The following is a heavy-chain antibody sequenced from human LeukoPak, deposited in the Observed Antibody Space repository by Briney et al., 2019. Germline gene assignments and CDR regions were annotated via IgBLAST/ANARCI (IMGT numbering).Heavy chain of an antibody. CDR2: INWNGGST. D-gene: IGHD1-20*01. CDR1: GFTFDDYG. J-gene: IGHJ6*03. CDR3: ARNEGGITYYYYMDV. V-gene: IGHV3-20*04. Sequence: GGSLRLSCAASGFTFDDYGMSWVRQAPGKGLEWVSGINWNGGSTGYADSVKGRFTIPRDNAKNSLYLQMNSLRAEDTALYYCARNEGGITYYYYMDVWGKGTTVTVSS.